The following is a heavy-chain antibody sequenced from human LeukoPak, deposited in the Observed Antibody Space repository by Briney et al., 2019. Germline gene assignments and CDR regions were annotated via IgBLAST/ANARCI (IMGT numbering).Heavy chain of an antibody. J-gene: IGHJ4*02. CDR2: IHYDAGNT. V-gene: IGHV3-30*02. CDR1: GFTFSSYG. CDR3: ARSPPLSEYYFDY. Sequence: GGSLRLSCVAAGFTFSSYGMHWLRQAPGKGLKWVTFIHYDAGNTYYADSVKGRFTIARDNSTNTQYLHMNSVRAAATPFYSCARSPPLSEYYFDYWGEAALVTDSS.